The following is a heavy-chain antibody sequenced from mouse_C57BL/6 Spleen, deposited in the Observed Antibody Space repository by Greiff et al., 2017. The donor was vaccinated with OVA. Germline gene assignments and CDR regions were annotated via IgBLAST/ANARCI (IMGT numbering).Heavy chain of an antibody. Sequence: VKLQQPGAELVKPGASVKMSCKASGYTFTSYWITWVKQRPGQGLEWIGDIYPGSGSTNYNEKFKSKATLTVDTSSSTAYMQLSSLTSEDSAVYYCARASYYYGSSYGGAMDYWGQGTSVTVSS. CDR3: ARASYYYGSSYGGAMDY. CDR2: IYPGSGST. CDR1: GYTFTSYW. D-gene: IGHD1-1*01. V-gene: IGHV1-55*01. J-gene: IGHJ4*01.